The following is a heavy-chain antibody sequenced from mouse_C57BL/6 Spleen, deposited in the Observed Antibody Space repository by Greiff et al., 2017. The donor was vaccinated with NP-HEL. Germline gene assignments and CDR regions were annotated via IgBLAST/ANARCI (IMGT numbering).Heavy chain of an antibody. D-gene: IGHD1-1*01. CDR2: IDPETGGT. Sequence: QVQLQQSGAELVRPGASVTLSCKASGYTFTDYEMHWVKQTPVHGLEWIGAIDPETGGTAYNQKFKGKAILTADKSSSTAYMELRSLTSEDSAVYYCTRSGPVVAPFDYWGQGTTRTVSS. J-gene: IGHJ2*01. CDR3: TRSGPVVAPFDY. V-gene: IGHV1-15*01. CDR1: GYTFTDYE.